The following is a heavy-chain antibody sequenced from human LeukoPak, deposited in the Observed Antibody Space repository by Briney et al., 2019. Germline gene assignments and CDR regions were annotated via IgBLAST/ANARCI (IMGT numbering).Heavy chain of an antibody. J-gene: IGHJ4*02. CDR3: ARALPASRIGFHFPLDY. CDR1: GFTFSDYY. Sequence: GSLRLSCAASGFTFSDYYISWIRHAPGKGLEWISYISRSGSTTYYADSVKGRFTISRDNAKNSLYLQMNNLRGEDTAVYYCARALPASRIGFHFPLDYWGQGTLVTVSS. CDR2: ISRSGSTT. V-gene: IGHV3-11*01. D-gene: IGHD2-15*01.